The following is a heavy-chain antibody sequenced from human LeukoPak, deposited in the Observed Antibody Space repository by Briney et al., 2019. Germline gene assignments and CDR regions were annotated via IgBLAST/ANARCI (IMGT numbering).Heavy chain of an antibody. V-gene: IGHV3-30-3*01. CDR1: GFTFSSYA. CDR3: ARSSWLEPFDY. Sequence: GGSLRLSCAASGFTFSSYAMHWVRQAPGKGLEWVAVISYDGSNKYYADSVKGRFTISRDNSKNTLYLQMNSLRAEDTAVYYCARSSWLEPFDYWGQGTLVTVSS. D-gene: IGHD5-12*01. CDR2: ISYDGSNK. J-gene: IGHJ4*02.